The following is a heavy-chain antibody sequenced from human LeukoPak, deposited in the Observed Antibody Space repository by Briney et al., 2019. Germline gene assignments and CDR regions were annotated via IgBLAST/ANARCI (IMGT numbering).Heavy chain of an antibody. Sequence: SETLSLTCTVSGGSISSYYWSWIRQPPGKGLEWIGYIYYSGSTNYNPSLKSRVTISVDTSKNQFSLKLSSVTAADTAVYYCARLRGDILTGYFVDIWGQGTTVTVSS. CDR2: IYYSGST. V-gene: IGHV4-59*08. CDR3: ARLRGDILTGYFVDI. CDR1: GGSISSYY. J-gene: IGHJ6*02. D-gene: IGHD3-9*01.